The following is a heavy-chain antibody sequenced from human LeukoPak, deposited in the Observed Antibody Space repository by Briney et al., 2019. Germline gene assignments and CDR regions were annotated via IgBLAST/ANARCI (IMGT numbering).Heavy chain of an antibody. J-gene: IGHJ3*02. Sequence: GESLKISCKGSRYSFTSYWIGWVRQMPGKCLEWMGIIYPGDSDTRYSPSFQGQVTISADKSISTAYLQWSSLKASDTAMYYCASYYDSSGKDAFDIWGQGTMVTVSS. CDR3: ASYYDSSGKDAFDI. D-gene: IGHD3-22*01. CDR1: RYSFTSYW. CDR2: IYPGDSDT. V-gene: IGHV5-51*01.